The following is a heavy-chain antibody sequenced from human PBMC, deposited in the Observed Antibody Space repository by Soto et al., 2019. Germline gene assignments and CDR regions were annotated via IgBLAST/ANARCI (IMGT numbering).Heavy chain of an antibody. J-gene: IGHJ6*02. D-gene: IGHD1-7*01. CDR3: AARTIPGYYYYGMDV. V-gene: IGHV4-61*01. CDR2: IYYSGST. Sequence: QVQLQESGPGLVKPSETLSLTCTVSGGSVSSGSYYWSWIRQPPGKGLEWIGYIYYSGSTNYNPSPKSRVTISVDKSKNQFTLKLSSVTAADTAVYYCAARTIPGYYYYGMDVWGQGTTVTVSS. CDR1: GGSVSSGSYY.